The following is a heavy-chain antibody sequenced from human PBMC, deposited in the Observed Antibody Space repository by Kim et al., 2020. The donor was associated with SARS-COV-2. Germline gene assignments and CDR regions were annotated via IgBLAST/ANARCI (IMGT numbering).Heavy chain of an antibody. Sequence: SETLSLTCAVSGGSISSSNWWSWVRQPPGKGLEWIGEIYHSGSTNYNPSLKSRVTISVDKSKNQFSLKLSSVTAADTAVYYCARGSPDYGPLHAWSVFWFDPWGQGTLVTVSS. CDR1: GGSISSSNW. CDR2: IYHSGST. D-gene: IGHD4-17*01. CDR3: ARGSPDYGPLHAWSVFWFDP. V-gene: IGHV4-4*02. J-gene: IGHJ5*02.